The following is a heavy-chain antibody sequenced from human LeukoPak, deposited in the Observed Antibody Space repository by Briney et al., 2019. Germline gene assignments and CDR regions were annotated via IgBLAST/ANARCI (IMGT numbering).Heavy chain of an antibody. D-gene: IGHD3-3*01. CDR1: RYTFTSYD. CDR2: MNPNSGNT. Sequence: ASVKVSCKASRYTFTSYDINWVRQATGQGLEWMGWMNPNSGNTGYAQKFQGRVTMTRNTSISTAYMELSSLRSEDTAVYYCARGRTEHYDFWSGYYTTYYYYGMDVWGQGTTVTVSS. CDR3: ARGRTEHYDFWSGYYTTYYYYGMDV. V-gene: IGHV1-8*01. J-gene: IGHJ6*02.